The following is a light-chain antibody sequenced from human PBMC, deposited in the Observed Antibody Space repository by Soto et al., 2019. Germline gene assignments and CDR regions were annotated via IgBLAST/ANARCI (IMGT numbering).Light chain of an antibody. CDR2: DAS. V-gene: IGKV3-11*01. J-gene: IGKJ4*01. CDR1: QSVGSY. CDR3: QQRSDWPST. Sequence: EIVLTQSPATLSLSPGDRATLSCRASQSVGSYLGWYQQRPGQAPRLLIYDASNRAPGIPARFSGSGSGTDFTLTISSLEPEDFAVYYCQQRSDWPSTLGGGTKVEIK.